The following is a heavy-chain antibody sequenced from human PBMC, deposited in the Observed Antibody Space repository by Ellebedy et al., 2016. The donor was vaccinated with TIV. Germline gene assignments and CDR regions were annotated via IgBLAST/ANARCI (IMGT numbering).Heavy chain of an antibody. CDR3: ARGGIYVPFDY. CDR2: SRNKANSPAT. Sequence: PGGSLRLSCAASGFIFSDHYMDWVRQAPGKGLEWVGRSRNKANSPATEYAASVTVRFTISRDDSENSLYLQMNSLKTEDTAVYYCARGGIYVPFDYWGQGTLVTVSS. CDR1: GFIFSDHY. D-gene: IGHD1-26*01. V-gene: IGHV3-72*01. J-gene: IGHJ4*02.